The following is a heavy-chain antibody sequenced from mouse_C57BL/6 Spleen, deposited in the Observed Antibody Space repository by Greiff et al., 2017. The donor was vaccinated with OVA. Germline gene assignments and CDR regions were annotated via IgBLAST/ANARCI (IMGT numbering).Heavy chain of an antibody. D-gene: IGHD1-1*02. CDR2: INPSSGYT. V-gene: IGHV1-7*01. Sequence: VQLLQSGAELAKPGASVKLSCKASGYTFTSYWMHWVKQRPGQGLEWIGYINPSSGYTKYNQKFKGKATLTADKSSSTAYMQLSSLTYVDSEVYYCARDYSGGSGGYWGQGTTLTVSS. CDR3: ARDYSGGSGGY. J-gene: IGHJ2*01. CDR1: GYTFTSYW.